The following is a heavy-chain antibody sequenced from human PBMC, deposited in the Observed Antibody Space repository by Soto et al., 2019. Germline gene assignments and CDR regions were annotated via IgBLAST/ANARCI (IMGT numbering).Heavy chain of an antibody. J-gene: IGHJ5*02. V-gene: IGHV6-1*01. Sequence: PSQTLSLTCAISGDSVSSNSAAWNWIRQSPSRGLEWLGRTYYRSKWYNDYAVSVKSRITINPDTSKHQFSLQLNSVTPEDTAVYYCAKGIAAAVHGWFDPWGQGTLVTVSS. CDR3: AKGIAAAVHGWFDP. CDR2: TYYRSKWYN. D-gene: IGHD6-13*01. CDR1: GDSVSSNSAA.